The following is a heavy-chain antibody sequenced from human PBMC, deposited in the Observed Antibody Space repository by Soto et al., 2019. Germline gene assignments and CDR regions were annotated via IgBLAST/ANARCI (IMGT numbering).Heavy chain of an antibody. D-gene: IGHD3-16*01. CDR3: ARGGYYDNTWGKLSHYGLDV. J-gene: IGHJ6*02. Sequence: ASVKVSCKASGYTFIRYGITCARQAHGQGLEWMGWISPYNDYTIYAQKLQGRVTMTTDTSTRTVYLDLRSLKSDDTAVYYCARGGYYDNTWGKLSHYGLDVWGQGTSVTVSS. V-gene: IGHV1-18*01. CDR1: GYTFIRYG. CDR2: ISPYNDYT.